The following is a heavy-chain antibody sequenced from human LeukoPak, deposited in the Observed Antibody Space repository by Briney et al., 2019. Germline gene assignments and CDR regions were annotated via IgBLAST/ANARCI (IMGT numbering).Heavy chain of an antibody. CDR2: ISSSSSSI. CDR1: GFTFSSYN. Sequence: GGSLRLSCAASGFTFSSYNMNWVRQAPGKGLEWVSSISSSSSSIYYADSVRGRFTISRDNAKNSLYLQMNSLSAEDTAVYYCARRDSGDGDYVWGQGTLVTVSS. D-gene: IGHD4-17*01. CDR3: ARRDSGDGDYV. V-gene: IGHV3-21*04. J-gene: IGHJ4*02.